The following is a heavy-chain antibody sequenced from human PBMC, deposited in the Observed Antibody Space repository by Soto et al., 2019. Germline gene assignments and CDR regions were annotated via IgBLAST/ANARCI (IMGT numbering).Heavy chain of an antibody. CDR1: GGTFSTFA. Sequence: SVKVSCKASGGTFSTFAVSWVRQAPGQGPEWMGGIIPIFETSASYAQKFQDRVIITADKSTGTVYMELSSLRFEDTAMYYCARHPPNVVVVDASYFEFWGQGTLVTVS. CDR3: ARHPPNVVVVDASYFEF. V-gene: IGHV1-69*06. CDR2: IIPIFETSA. J-gene: IGHJ4*02. D-gene: IGHD2-15*01.